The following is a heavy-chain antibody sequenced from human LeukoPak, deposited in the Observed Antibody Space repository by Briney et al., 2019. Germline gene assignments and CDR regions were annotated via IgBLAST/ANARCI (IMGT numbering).Heavy chain of an antibody. D-gene: IGHD3-10*01. Sequence: HPGGSLRLSCAASGFTFSSYAMSWVRQAPGKGLEWVTAISGSGGSTYYADSVKGRFTISRDNSKNTLYLQMNSLRAEDTAVYYCANRLYYGSGSVVHDAFDIWGQGTMVTVSS. CDR1: GFTFSSYA. J-gene: IGHJ3*02. CDR3: ANRLYYGSGSVVHDAFDI. V-gene: IGHV3-23*01. CDR2: ISGSGGST.